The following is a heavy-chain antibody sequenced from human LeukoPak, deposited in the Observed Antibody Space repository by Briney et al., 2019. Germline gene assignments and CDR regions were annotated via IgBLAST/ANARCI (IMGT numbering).Heavy chain of an antibody. Sequence: GGSLRLSCAASGFTFDDYGMSWVRQGPGKGLEWVSLVSGDGGITYYADSVKGRFTIYRDNSKNSLYLQMNSLRTEDTALYYCAKDIGGYSFAADYWGQGTLVTVSS. V-gene: IGHV3-43*02. CDR3: AKDIGGYSFAADY. J-gene: IGHJ4*02. CDR1: GFTFDDYG. D-gene: IGHD5-18*01. CDR2: VSGDGGIT.